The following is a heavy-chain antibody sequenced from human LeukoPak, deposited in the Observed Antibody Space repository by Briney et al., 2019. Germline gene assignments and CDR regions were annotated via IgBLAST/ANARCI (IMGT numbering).Heavy chain of an antibody. CDR3: TNENGGYQFDY. V-gene: IGHV3-33*06. D-gene: IGHD3-22*01. CDR2: IWNGGNKK. J-gene: IGHJ4*02. Sequence: GGSLRLSCSASGFTFNKNVMHWVRQAPGKGLEWVAVIWNGGNKKYYAESVKGRFTISRDNSKNTLYLQMNSLRDEDTAVYYCTNENGGYQFDYWGQGTLVTVSS. CDR1: GFTFNKNV.